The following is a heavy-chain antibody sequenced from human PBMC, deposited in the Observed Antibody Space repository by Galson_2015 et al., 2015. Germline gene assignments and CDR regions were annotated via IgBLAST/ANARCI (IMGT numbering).Heavy chain of an antibody. CDR3: ARVGGDIAARTWGYFDY. V-gene: IGHV3-30-3*01. J-gene: IGHJ4*02. D-gene: IGHD6-6*01. CDR2: ISYDRSNK. Sequence: SLRLSCAASGFTFSSYAMHWVRQAPGKGLEWVAVISYDRSNKFYADSVKGRFTISRDNSKNTLYLQMNSLRPEDTAVYYCARVGGDIAARTWGYFDYWGQGTLVTVSS. CDR1: GFTFSSYA.